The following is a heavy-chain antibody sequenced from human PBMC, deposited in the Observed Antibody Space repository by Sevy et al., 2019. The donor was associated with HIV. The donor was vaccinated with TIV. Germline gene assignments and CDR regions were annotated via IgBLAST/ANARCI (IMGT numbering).Heavy chain of an antibody. V-gene: IGHV4-4*07. CDR3: ARSCEKRITMVRGVICAFDI. Sequence: SETLSLTCTVSGGSISSDCCSWIWQPAGKGLERIGRIYTGCSTNYNPSLTSRIIMSLDTSKNQFSLKLSSVTAADTAVYYSARSCEKRITMVRGVICAFDIWGQGTMVTVSS. CDR1: GGSISSDC. CDR2: IYTGCST. J-gene: IGHJ3*02. D-gene: IGHD3-10*01.